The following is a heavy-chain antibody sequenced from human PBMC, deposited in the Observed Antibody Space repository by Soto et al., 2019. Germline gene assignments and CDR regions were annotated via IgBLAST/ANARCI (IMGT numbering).Heavy chain of an antibody. J-gene: IGHJ6*02. CDR2: ISYDGINK. Sequence: ESGGGVVQPGRSLRLSCAASGFTFSSYAMHWVRQAPGKGLEWVAVISYDGINKYYADSVKCRFTISRDNSKNTLYLQMNSLRAEDTAVYYWAREGKRYYYGMDVWGQGTTVTVSS. CDR1: GFTFSSYA. CDR3: AREGKRYYYGMDV. V-gene: IGHV3-30-3*01.